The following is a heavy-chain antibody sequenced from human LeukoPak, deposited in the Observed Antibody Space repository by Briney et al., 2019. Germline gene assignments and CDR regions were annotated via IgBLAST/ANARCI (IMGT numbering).Heavy chain of an antibody. J-gene: IGHJ6*02. D-gene: IGHD1-26*01. Sequence: GGSLRLSCAASGFSFSDHYMDWVRQAPGKGLEWVGRTRDKGNSYTTEYAASVKGRFTVSRDDSKNLVDLQMNSLRIEDTAVYYCARGPERGSSPYYHYGTDVWGQGTTVTVPS. CDR2: TRDKGNSYTT. V-gene: IGHV3-72*01. CDR1: GFSFSDHY. CDR3: ARGPERGSSPYYHYGTDV.